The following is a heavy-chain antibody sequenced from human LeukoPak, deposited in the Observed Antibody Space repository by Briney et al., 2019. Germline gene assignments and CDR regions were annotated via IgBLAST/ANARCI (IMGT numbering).Heavy chain of an antibody. D-gene: IGHD6-19*01. CDR1: GGTFSSYA. V-gene: IGHV1-2*02. CDR3: ARQQWLDGAYYFDY. CDR2: INPNSGGT. Sequence: ASVKVSCKASGGTFSSYAISWVRQAPGQGLEWMGWINPNSGGTNYAQKFQGRVTMTRDTSISTAYMELSRLRSDDTAVYYCARQQWLDGAYYFDYWGQGTLVTVSS. J-gene: IGHJ4*02.